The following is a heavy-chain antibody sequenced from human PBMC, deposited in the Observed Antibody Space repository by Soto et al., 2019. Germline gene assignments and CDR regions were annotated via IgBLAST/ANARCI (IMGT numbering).Heavy chain of an antibody. CDR1: GYTFTSYD. D-gene: IGHD3-22*01. CDR3: ARARGSGYYYVGWFDP. V-gene: IGHV1-8*01. Sequence: QVQLVQSGAEVKKPGASVKVSCKASGYTFTSYDINWVRQATGQGLEWMGWMNPNSGNTGYAQKFQGRVTMTRNTSISTAYMELSSLGSEDTAVYYCARARGSGYYYVGWFDPWGQGTLVAVSS. CDR2: MNPNSGNT. J-gene: IGHJ5*02.